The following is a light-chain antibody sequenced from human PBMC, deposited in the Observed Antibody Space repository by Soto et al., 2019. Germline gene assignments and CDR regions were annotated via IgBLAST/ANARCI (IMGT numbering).Light chain of an antibody. V-gene: IGKV1-39*01. CDR1: QSISSY. Sequence: DIQMTHSPSSLSSSVVYRFTITCRASQSISSYLNWYQQKPGKAPKLLIYAASSLQSGVPSRFSGSGSGTDFTLTISSLQPEDFATYYCQQSYSTPWTFGQGTKVDIK. CDR2: AAS. CDR3: QQSYSTPWT. J-gene: IGKJ1*01.